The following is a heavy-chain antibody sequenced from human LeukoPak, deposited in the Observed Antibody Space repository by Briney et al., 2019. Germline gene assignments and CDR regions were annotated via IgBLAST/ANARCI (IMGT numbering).Heavy chain of an antibody. CDR2: INQDGSGK. Sequence: GGSLRLSCAASGFTFSTYWMSWVRQAPGKGLEWVANINQDGSGKDYVDSLKGRFTISRDNTKNSLYLQMNSLRAEDTAVYYCAKDFPAVDTAPDYWGQGTLVTVSS. D-gene: IGHD5-18*01. CDR1: GFTFSTYW. V-gene: IGHV3-7*03. J-gene: IGHJ4*02. CDR3: AKDFPAVDTAPDY.